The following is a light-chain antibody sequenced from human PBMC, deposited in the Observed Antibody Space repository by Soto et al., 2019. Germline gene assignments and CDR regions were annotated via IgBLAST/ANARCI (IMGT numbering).Light chain of an antibody. CDR3: LQHNSYPLT. V-gene: IGKV1-17*01. J-gene: IGKJ4*01. CDR1: QSISSY. Sequence: IQMTQSPSSLSASVGDRVTINCRASQSISSYLNWYQQKPGKAPKRLIYAASSLQSGVPSRFSGSGSGTEFTLTISSLQPEDFATYYCLQHNSYPLTFGGGTKVDIK. CDR2: AAS.